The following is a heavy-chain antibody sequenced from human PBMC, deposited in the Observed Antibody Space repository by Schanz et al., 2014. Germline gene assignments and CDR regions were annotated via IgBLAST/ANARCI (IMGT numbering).Heavy chain of an antibody. CDR2: ISYDGSSK. CDR3: AKEKEEVAADGSFFDY. CDR1: GFTFRSYG. V-gene: IGHV3-33*06. D-gene: IGHD6-13*01. J-gene: IGHJ4*02. Sequence: QVQLVESGGGVVQPGRSLRLSCAASGFTFRSYGMHWVRQAPGKGLEWVALISYDGSSKNHADSVKGRFTISRDNGKKSLYLQMNSLRAEDTAVYYCAKEKEEVAADGSFFDYWGQGTLVTVSS.